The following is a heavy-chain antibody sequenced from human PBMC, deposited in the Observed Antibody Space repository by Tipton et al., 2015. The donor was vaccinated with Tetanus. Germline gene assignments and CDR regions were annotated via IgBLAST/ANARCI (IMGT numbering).Heavy chain of an antibody. J-gene: IGHJ4*02. Sequence: SLRLSCAASGFTFSTHGMHWVRQAPGKGLEWVALVWYDGTRKYYTESVEGRFTISRDNSKNTLYLQRDSLRVEDTATYFCAGERSVEWLGPLDCRGQGTLVTVSS. CDR3: AGERSVEWLGPLDC. D-gene: IGHD3-3*01. V-gene: IGHV3-33*01. CDR1: GFTFSTHG. CDR2: VWYDGTRK.